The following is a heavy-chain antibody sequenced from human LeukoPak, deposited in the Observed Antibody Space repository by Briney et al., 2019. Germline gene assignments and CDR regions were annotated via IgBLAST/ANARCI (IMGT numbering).Heavy chain of an antibody. CDR1: GYTFTIYD. CDR2: MNPNSGGT. J-gene: IGHJ6*02. D-gene: IGHD3-3*01. Sequence: ASVKVSCKASGYTFTIYDINWVRQAPGQGLEWVGWMNPNSGGTVYAQNFQGRVTMTRYTSIGTAYMDLNSLRSEDTAVYYCARGAIFGVTTKGYGMDVRGQGTTVTVSS. CDR3: ARGAIFGVTTKGYGMDV. V-gene: IGHV1-8*01.